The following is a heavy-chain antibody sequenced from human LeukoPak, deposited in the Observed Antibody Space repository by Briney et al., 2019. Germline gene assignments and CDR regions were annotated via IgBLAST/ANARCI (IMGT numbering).Heavy chain of an antibody. J-gene: IGHJ4*02. CDR1: GFTFNSYA. CDR2: ISYDGSNK. CDR3: AKDRGLYSSIDY. Sequence: GRSLRLSCAASGFTFNSYAMHGVRQAPGKGLEWVAVISYDGSNKYYADSVKGRFTISRDNSKNTLYLQMNSLRAEDTAVYYCAKDRGLYSSIDYWGQGTLATVSS. D-gene: IGHD6-13*01. V-gene: IGHV3-30-3*01.